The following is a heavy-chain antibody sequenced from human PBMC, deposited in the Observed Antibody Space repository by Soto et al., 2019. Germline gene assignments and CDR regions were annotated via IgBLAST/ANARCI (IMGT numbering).Heavy chain of an antibody. CDR2: ISYDGSNK. Sequence: GGSLRLSCAASGFTFSSYAMHWVRQAPGKGLEWVAVISYDGSNKYYADSVKGRFTISRDNSKNTLYLQMNSLRAEDTAVYYCARDTLYYDSGGAFDIWGQGTMVTVSS. CDR1: GFTFSSYA. J-gene: IGHJ3*02. V-gene: IGHV3-30-3*01. CDR3: ARDTLYYDSGGAFDI. D-gene: IGHD3-22*01.